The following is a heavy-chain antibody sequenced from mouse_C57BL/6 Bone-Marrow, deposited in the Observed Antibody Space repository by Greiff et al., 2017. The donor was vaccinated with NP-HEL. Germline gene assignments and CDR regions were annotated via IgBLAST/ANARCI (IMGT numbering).Heavy chain of an antibody. D-gene: IGHD3-2*02. Sequence: QVQLQQPGAELVKPGASVKMSCKASGYTFTSYWITWVKQRPGQGLEWIGVINPGSGGTNYNEKFKGKATLTVDKSSSTAYMQLSSLTSEDSAVYFCARRRAQATWFAYWGQGTLVTVSA. CDR1: GYTFTSYW. CDR3: ARRRAQATWFAY. V-gene: IGHV1-55*01. CDR2: INPGSGGT. J-gene: IGHJ3*01.